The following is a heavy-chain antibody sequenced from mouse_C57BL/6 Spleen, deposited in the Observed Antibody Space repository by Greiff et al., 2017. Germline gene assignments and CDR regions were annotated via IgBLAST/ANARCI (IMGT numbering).Heavy chain of an antibody. CDR3: ARVTTVVAPLDY. Sequence: EVQLQQSGTVLARPGASVKMSCKTSGYTFTSYWMHWVKQRPGQGLEWIGAIYPGNSDTSYNQKFKGKAKLTAVTSASTAYMELSSLTNEDSAVYYCARVTTVVAPLDYWGQGTTLTVSS. D-gene: IGHD1-1*01. J-gene: IGHJ2*01. CDR1: GYTFTSYW. CDR2: IYPGNSDT. V-gene: IGHV1-5*01.